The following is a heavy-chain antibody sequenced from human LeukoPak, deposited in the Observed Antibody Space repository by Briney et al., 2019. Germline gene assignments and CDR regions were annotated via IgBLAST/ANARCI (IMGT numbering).Heavy chain of an antibody. V-gene: IGHV4-61*02. CDR2: IYTSGST. CDR1: GGSISSGSYY. D-gene: IGHD3-22*01. Sequence: SETLSLTCTVSGGSISSGSYYWSWIRQPAGKGLEWIGRIYTSGSTNYNPSLKSRVTISVDTSKNQFSLKLSSVTAADTAVYYCARDYYYDTPTFDYWGQGTLVTVSS. J-gene: IGHJ4*02. CDR3: ARDYYYDTPTFDY.